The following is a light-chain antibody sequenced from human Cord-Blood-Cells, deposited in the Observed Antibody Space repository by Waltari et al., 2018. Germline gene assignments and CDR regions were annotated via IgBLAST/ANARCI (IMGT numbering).Light chain of an antibody. Sequence: DIQMTRSPSSLSASVGDRVTITCQASQDISNYLNWYQQKPGKAPKLLIYDASNLETGVPSRFSGSGSGTDFTFTISSLQPDDIATYYCQQYDNLPPLTFGGGTKVEIK. CDR3: QQYDNLPPLT. CDR1: QDISNY. V-gene: IGKV1-33*01. CDR2: DAS. J-gene: IGKJ4*01.